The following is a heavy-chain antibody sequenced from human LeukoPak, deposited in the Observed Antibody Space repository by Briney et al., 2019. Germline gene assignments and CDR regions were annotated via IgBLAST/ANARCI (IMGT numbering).Heavy chain of an antibody. Sequence: QAGGSLRLSCAASGFTFSNYEMNWVRQAPGKGLEWVSYIDGSSSTKYYADSVEGRFTISRDNAENSLYLQMNSLRAEDTAIYYCARDTGVVGKTFDYWGQGTLVTVSS. D-gene: IGHD4-23*01. CDR1: GFTFSNYE. CDR2: IDGSSSTK. V-gene: IGHV3-48*03. J-gene: IGHJ4*02. CDR3: ARDTGVVGKTFDY.